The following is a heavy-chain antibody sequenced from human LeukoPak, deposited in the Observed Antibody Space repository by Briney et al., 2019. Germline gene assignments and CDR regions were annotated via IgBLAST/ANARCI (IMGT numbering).Heavy chain of an antibody. J-gene: IGHJ4*02. CDR2: ISGSGGST. CDR1: GFTFSSYA. D-gene: IGHD2-15*01. Sequence: GGSLRLSCAASGFTFSSYAMSWVRQAPGKGLEWVSAISGSGGSTYYADSVKGRFTISRDNSKNTPYLQMNSLRAEDTAVYYCARVVVVAATYYFDYWGQGTLVTVSS. V-gene: IGHV3-23*01. CDR3: ARVVVVAATYYFDY.